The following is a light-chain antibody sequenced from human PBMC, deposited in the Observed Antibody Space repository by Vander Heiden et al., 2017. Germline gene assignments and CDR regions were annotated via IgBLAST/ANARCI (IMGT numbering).Light chain of an antibody. CDR3: QCYDISLSAWV. J-gene: IGLJ3*02. Sequence: QTVLTQPPSVSGVPGQTVAISCTGSSSNIGARYDVHWYQQLPGTAPKLLIYGNSDRPSGVPDRFSVSKSDTSGSLAITGLQAEDEADYYCQCYDISLSAWVFGGGTRLTVL. CDR2: GNS. V-gene: IGLV1-40*01. CDR1: SSNIGARYD.